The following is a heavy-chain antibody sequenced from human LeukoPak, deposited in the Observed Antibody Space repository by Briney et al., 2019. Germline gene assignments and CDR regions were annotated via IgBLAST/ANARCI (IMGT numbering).Heavy chain of an antibody. CDR2: LSGSGSKT. CDR1: GFTFTNYA. J-gene: IGHJ6*03. Sequence: GGSLRLSCAASGFTFTNYAMSWVRQAPGKGLEWVSGLSGSGSKTYYADSVKGRFTVSRDNSKNTLYLQMNSLRAEDTAVYYCAKYGSGWALYHYYYMDVWGKGTTVTVSS. V-gene: IGHV3-23*01. D-gene: IGHD6-19*01. CDR3: AKYGSGWALYHYYYMDV.